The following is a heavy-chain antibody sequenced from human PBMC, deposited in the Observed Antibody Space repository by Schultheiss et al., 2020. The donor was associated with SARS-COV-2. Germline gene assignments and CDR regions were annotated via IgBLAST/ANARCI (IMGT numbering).Heavy chain of an antibody. CDR1: GGSISSGGYY. CDR2: IYYSGST. J-gene: IGHJ6*03. CDR3: AKIVYGDYSVYHYYVDV. Sequence: SETLSLTCTVSGGSISSGGYYWSWIRQHPGKGLEWIGSIYYSGSTYYNPSLKSRVTISVDTSKNQFSLKLSSVTAADTAVYYCAKIVYGDYSVYHYYVDVWGKGTTVTVSS. D-gene: IGHD4-17*01. V-gene: IGHV4-39*07.